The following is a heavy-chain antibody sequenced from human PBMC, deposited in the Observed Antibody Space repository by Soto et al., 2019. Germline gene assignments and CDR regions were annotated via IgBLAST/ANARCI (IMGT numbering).Heavy chain of an antibody. CDR2: IYYSGST. Sequence: SETLSLTCTVSGGSISSSSYYWGWIRQPPGKGLEWIGSIYYSGSTYYNPSLKSRVTISVDTSKNQFSLKLSSVTAADTAVYYCRGNPGGYYHYFMDFWGKGSTVIVSS. CDR1: GGSISSSSYY. V-gene: IGHV4-39*01. CDR3: RGNPGGYYHYFMDF. J-gene: IGHJ6*03. D-gene: IGHD2-15*01.